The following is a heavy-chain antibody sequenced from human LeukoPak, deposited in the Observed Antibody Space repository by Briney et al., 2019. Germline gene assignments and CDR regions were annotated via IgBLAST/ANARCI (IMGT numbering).Heavy chain of an antibody. CDR3: ARDNSGSYSVGAFDI. Sequence: ASVKVSCKASGYTFTGHSMYWVRQAPGQGLEWMGIINPSGGSTSYAQKFQGRVTMTRDMSTSTVYMELSSLRSEDTAVYYCARDNSGSYSVGAFDIWGQGTMVTVSS. J-gene: IGHJ3*02. V-gene: IGHV1-46*01. D-gene: IGHD1-26*01. CDR2: INPSGGST. CDR1: GYTFTGHS.